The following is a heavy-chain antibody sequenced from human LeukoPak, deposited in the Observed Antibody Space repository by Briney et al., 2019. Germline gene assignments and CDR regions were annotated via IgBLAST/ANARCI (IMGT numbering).Heavy chain of an antibody. V-gene: IGHV4-39*07. D-gene: IGHD2-15*01. Sequence: SETLSLTCTVSGGSIRSYYWGWIRQPPGKGLEWIGSISYSGSTYYNPSLKSRVTISVDTSKNQFSLKLSSVTAADTAVYYCARGYCSGGSCYSYYYYNYMDVWGKGTTITVSS. CDR2: ISYSGST. CDR1: GGSIRSYY. CDR3: ARGYCSGGSCYSYYYYNYMDV. J-gene: IGHJ6*03.